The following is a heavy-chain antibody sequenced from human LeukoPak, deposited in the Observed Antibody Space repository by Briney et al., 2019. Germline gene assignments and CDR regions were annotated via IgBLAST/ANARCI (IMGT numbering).Heavy chain of an antibody. Sequence: SETLSLTCTVSGGSVSRTNYYWDWIRQPPGKGLEWIATINHGGGTHHNPSLKSRLTIAVDTATNDFSLKLSSVTAADTAVYYCAKGEYWVRFWGRGTLVTVSS. CDR1: GGSVSRTNYY. V-gene: IGHV4-39*02. D-gene: IGHD2/OR15-2a*01. CDR3: AKGEYWVRF. J-gene: IGHJ2*01. CDR2: INHGGGT.